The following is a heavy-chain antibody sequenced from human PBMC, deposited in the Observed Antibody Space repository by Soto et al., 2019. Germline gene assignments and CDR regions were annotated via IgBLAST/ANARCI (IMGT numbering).Heavy chain of an antibody. CDR3: AKGGGYCSGGSCNVSPGSD. D-gene: IGHD2-15*01. CDR1: GFTFRNYP. J-gene: IGHJ4*02. V-gene: IGHV3-23*01. CDR2: ISRNGDAT. Sequence: EVQLLESGGGLVQPGGSLRLSCAASGFTFRNYPMSWVRQVPGKGLEWVSAISRNGDATYYADSVKGRFTISRDNSKHTLYLQMNSLRAEDTATYFCAKGGGYCSGGSCNVSPGSDWGQGTLVTVSS.